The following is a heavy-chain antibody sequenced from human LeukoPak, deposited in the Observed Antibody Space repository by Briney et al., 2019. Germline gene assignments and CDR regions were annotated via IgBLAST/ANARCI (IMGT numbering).Heavy chain of an antibody. CDR1: GGSISSGGYS. D-gene: IGHD2-21*02. V-gene: IGHV4-30-2*01. CDR3: AREGGPDDCGGLDV. CDR2: IFHSGST. Sequence: PSQTLSLTCVVSGGSISSGGYSWSWIRQPPGKGLEWIGDIFHSGSTYYNPSLKSRVTISVDRSKNQFSLKLSSVIAADTAVYYCAREGGPDDCGGLDVWGQGTTVTVSS. J-gene: IGHJ6*02.